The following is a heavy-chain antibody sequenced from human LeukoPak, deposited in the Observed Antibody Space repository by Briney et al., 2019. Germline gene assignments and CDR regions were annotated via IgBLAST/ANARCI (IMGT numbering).Heavy chain of an antibody. J-gene: IGHJ4*02. CDR1: GFTFSSYW. V-gene: IGHV3-74*01. CDR2: INNDGSST. CDR3: ARDNYGAPEYYFDY. D-gene: IGHD4-17*01. Sequence: GGSLRLSCAASGFTFSSYWMHWVRQAPGKGLVWVSRINNDGSSTSYADSVKGRFTISRDNAKNTLYLQMNSLRAEDTAVYYCARDNYGAPEYYFDYWGQGTLVTVSS.